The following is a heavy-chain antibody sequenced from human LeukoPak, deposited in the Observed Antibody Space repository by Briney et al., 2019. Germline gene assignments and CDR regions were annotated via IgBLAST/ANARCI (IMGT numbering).Heavy chain of an antibody. CDR1: GFTFSSYE. CDR3: ARRGWGYFYSSSSGELEY. CDR2: INHSGST. V-gene: IGHV4-34*08. Sequence: GSLRLSCAASGFTFSSYEMNWVRQAPGKGLEWIGEINHSGSTNYNPSLKSRVTISVDTSKNQSSLKLSSVTAADTAVYYCARRGWGYFYSSSSGELEYWGQGTLVTVSS. J-gene: IGHJ4*02. D-gene: IGHD6-6*01.